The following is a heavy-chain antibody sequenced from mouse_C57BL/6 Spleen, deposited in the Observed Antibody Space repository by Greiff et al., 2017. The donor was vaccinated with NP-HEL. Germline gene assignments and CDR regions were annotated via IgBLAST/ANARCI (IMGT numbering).Heavy chain of an antibody. CDR2: IDPSDSYT. V-gene: IGHV1-50*01. J-gene: IGHJ3*01. CDR3: ARGGYAAWFAY. CDR1: GYTFTSYW. Sequence: QVQLQQPGAELVKPGASVKLSCKASGYTFTSYWMQWVKQRPGQGLEWIGEIDPSDSYTNYNQKFKGKATLTVDTASSTAYMQLSSLTSEDSAVYYCARGGYAAWFAYWGKGTLVTVSA. D-gene: IGHD2-10*02.